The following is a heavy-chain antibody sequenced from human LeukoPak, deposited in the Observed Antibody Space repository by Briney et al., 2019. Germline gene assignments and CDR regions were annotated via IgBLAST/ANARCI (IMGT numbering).Heavy chain of an antibody. CDR3: TKLKGCYGDGYCDH. D-gene: IGHD2-15*01. V-gene: IGHV3-53*01. CDR1: GFSDINNY. Sequence: GSLILSCAASGFSDINNYMSGVRQPAGKGLEWLSVIYTGGNTFYADSVKGRFTVSRDNSKNTLYLQMNSQRADDPAVYYCTKLKGCYGDGYCDHWGQGTLVTVSS. CDR2: IYTGGNT. J-gene: IGHJ4*02.